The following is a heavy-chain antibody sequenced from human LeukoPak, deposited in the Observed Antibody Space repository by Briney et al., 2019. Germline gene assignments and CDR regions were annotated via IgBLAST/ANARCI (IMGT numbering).Heavy chain of an antibody. D-gene: IGHD4-17*01. V-gene: IGHV4-31*03. Sequence: SGTLSLTCTVSGGSISSGGYYRSWIRQHPGKGLEWIGYIYYSGSTYYNPSLKSRVTISVDTSKNQFSLKLSSVTAADTAVYYCARGADFIRSGYYYGMDVWGQGTTVTVSS. CDR2: IYYSGST. CDR3: ARGADFIRSGYYYGMDV. CDR1: GGSISSGGYY. J-gene: IGHJ6*02.